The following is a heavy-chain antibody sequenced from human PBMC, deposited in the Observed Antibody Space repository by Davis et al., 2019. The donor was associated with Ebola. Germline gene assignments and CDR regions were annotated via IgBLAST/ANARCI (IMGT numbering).Heavy chain of an antibody. CDR1: GFTFISYW. V-gene: IGHV3-7*03. CDR2: IKQDGSEK. J-gene: IGHJ4*02. CDR3: ANPGIAVAGLAK. D-gene: IGHD6-19*01. Sequence: GESLKISCAASGFTFISYWMNWVRQAPGKGLEWVANIKQDGSEKYYVDSVKGRFTISRDNSKNTLYLQMNSLRAEDTAVYYCANPGIAVAGLAKWGQGTLVTVSS.